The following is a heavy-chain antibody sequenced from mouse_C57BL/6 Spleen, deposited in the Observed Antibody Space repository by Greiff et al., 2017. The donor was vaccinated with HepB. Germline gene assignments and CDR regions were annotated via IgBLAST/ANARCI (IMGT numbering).Heavy chain of an antibody. CDR3: ARWDYDHPYAMDY. CDR1: GFTFSSYG. Sequence: DVKLVESGGDLVKPGGSLKLSCAASGFTFSSYGMSWVRQTPDKRLEWVATISSGGSYTYYPDSVKGRFTISRDNAKNTLYLQMSSLKSEDTAMYYCARWDYDHPYAMDYWGQGTSVTVSS. J-gene: IGHJ4*01. V-gene: IGHV5-6*02. CDR2: ISSGGSYT. D-gene: IGHD2-4*01.